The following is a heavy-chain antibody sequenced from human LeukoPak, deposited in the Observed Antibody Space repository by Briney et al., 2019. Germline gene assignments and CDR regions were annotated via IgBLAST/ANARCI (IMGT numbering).Heavy chain of an antibody. CDR2: IIPIFGTA. CDR1: GGTFSSYA. V-gene: IGHV1-69*01. D-gene: IGHD2-21*01. CDR3: ARAYCGGDCYTYRNWFDP. J-gene: IGHJ5*02. Sequence: SVKVSCKASGGTFSSYATSWVRQAPGQGLEWMGGIIPIFGTANYAQKFQGRVTITADESTSTAYMELSSLRSEDTAVYYCARAYCGGDCYTYRNWFDPWGQGTLVTVSS.